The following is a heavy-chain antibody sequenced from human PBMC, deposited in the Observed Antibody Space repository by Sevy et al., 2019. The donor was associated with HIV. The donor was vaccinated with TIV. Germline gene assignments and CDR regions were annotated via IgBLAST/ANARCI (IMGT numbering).Heavy chain of an antibody. CDR1: GDSISSYY. Sequence: SETLSLTCTVSGDSISSYYCSWIRQPPGKGLEWIGYIYYSGRTNYNPSLKSRVTISMDTSKNHFSLKLTSGTAADTAVYYCAGANPYFYYGMDVWGQGTTVTVSS. J-gene: IGHJ6*02. V-gene: IGHV4-59*01. CDR3: AGANPYFYYGMDV. CDR2: IYYSGRT. D-gene: IGHD3-10*01.